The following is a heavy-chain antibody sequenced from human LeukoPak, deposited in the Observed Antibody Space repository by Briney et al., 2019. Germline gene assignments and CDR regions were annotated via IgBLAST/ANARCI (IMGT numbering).Heavy chain of an antibody. D-gene: IGHD3-22*01. CDR1: GFTFSSYW. J-gene: IGHJ1*01. CDR3: ARAPSEIGGYYPEYFRH. CDR2: IKSDGST. Sequence: GGSLRLSCAASGFTFSSYWMHWVRQAPGKGLVWVSHIKSDGSTNYADSVKGRFTISRDNAKNTLSLQMNSLRAEGTGVYYCARAPSEIGGYYPEYFRHWGQGTLVTVSS. V-gene: IGHV3-74*01.